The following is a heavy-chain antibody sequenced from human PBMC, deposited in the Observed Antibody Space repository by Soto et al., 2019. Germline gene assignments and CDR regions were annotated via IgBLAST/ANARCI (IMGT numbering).Heavy chain of an antibody. J-gene: IGHJ4*02. CDR3: ARGDSSGYYDFDY. CDR2: INHSGST. CDR1: GGSFSGYY. V-gene: IGHV4-34*01. Sequence: SETLSLTCAVYGGSFSGYYWSWIRQPPGKGLEWIGEINHSGSTNYNPSLKSRVTISVDTSKNQFSLKLSSVTAADTAVYYCARGDSSGYYDFDYWGQGTLVTVSS. D-gene: IGHD3-22*01.